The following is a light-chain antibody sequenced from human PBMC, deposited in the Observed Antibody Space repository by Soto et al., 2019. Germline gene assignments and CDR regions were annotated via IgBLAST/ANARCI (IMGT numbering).Light chain of an antibody. CDR1: QTINRIY. Sequence: EIVLTQSPGNLSLSPGERATLSCKAIQTINRIYVAWYQQKPGQAPRFLIYRTSDRANGIPGRFSGSGSGTDFTLTISRLEPEDFAVYYCQEYNDWRPITFGGGTKVDIK. J-gene: IGKJ4*01. CDR3: QEYNDWRPIT. CDR2: RTS. V-gene: IGKV3-20*01.